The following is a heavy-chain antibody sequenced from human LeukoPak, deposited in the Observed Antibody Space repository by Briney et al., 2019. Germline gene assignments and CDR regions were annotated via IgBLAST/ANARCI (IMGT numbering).Heavy chain of an antibody. J-gene: IGHJ3*02. CDR1: GYTFTSYY. CDR3: ARGGSYLSALDI. D-gene: IGHD1-26*01. V-gene: IGHV1-46*01. CDR2: INTSGGST. Sequence: GASVKVSCKASGYTFTSYYMHWVRQAPGQGLEWMGIINTSGGSTSYAQKFQGRVTMSRDMSTSTVYMELSSLRSEDTGVYYCARGGSYLSALDIWGQGTMVTVSS.